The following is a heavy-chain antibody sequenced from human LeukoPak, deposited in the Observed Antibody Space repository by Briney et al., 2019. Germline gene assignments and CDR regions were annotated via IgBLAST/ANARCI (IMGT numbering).Heavy chain of an antibody. CDR2: IIPIFGTA. Sequence: ASVKVSCKASGGTFSSYAISWVRQAPGQGLEWMGGIIPIFGTANYAQKFQGRVTITTDESTSTAYMELSSLRSEDTAVYYCARARPNYYDSSGYYYWGQGTLVTASS. V-gene: IGHV1-69*05. D-gene: IGHD3-22*01. CDR3: ARARPNYYDSSGYYY. CDR1: GGTFSSYA. J-gene: IGHJ4*02.